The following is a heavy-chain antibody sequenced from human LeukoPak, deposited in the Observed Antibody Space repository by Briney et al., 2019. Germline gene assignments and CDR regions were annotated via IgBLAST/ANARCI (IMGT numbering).Heavy chain of an antibody. D-gene: IGHD2-2*02. CDR3: ARVGSMGFVVVPAAISTPFDY. Sequence: PGGSLRLSCAASGFTFSSYSMNWVRQAPGKGLEWVSSISSSSSYIYYADSVKGRFTISRDNAKNSLYLQMNSLRAEDTAVYYCARVGSMGFVVVPAAISTPFDYWGQGTLVTVSS. CDR2: ISSSSSYI. J-gene: IGHJ4*02. CDR1: GFTFSSYS. V-gene: IGHV3-21*01.